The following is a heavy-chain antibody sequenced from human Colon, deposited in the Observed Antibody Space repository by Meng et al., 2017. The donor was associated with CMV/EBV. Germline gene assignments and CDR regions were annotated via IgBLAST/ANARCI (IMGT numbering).Heavy chain of an antibody. CDR2: IYCDDDN. CDR3: AHGRGWVTDY. CDR1: RYSLRTPEVG. J-gene: IGHJ4*02. V-gene: IGHV2-5*02. Sequence: IILQCSQPALVKPTSTLTLTRTLLRYSLRTPEVGVYWCRHPPGTAFEWLSPIYCDDDNQFRSSLKNMITHSKDITKIHVVLTITNMDPVHTATYLCAHGRGWVTDYWGQGTLVTVSS. D-gene: IGHD6-19*01.